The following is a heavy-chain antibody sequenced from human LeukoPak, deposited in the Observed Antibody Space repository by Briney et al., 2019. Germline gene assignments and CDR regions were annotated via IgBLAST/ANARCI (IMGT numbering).Heavy chain of an antibody. CDR3: AKDRPNLAAADRDYFDY. CDR1: GFTFSNYS. J-gene: IGHJ4*02. V-gene: IGHV3-30*02. Sequence: PGGTLTLTCTASGFTFSNYSMHWVRQPPGKGLEWVASIRYDGSDEYSPHFVKGRFTISSANSKNTLYLHMTSLGLEDAAVYFCAKDRPNLAAADRDYFDYWGRGTLVTVSS. CDR2: IRYDGSDE. D-gene: IGHD6-13*01.